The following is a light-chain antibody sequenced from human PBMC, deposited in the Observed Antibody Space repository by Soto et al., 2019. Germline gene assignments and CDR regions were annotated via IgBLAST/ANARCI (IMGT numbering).Light chain of an antibody. CDR1: SDDFGYYNY. V-gene: IGLV2-14*03. CDR3: VSYTTSASYV. J-gene: IGLJ1*01. Sequence: QSALTQPASVSGSPGQSITISCTGTSDDFGYYNYVSWYQQFPGKVPKLLIYHVSYRPSGVSNRFSGSKSGNSASLTISGLQAEDEADYYCVSYTTSASYVFGTGTKLTVL. CDR2: HVS.